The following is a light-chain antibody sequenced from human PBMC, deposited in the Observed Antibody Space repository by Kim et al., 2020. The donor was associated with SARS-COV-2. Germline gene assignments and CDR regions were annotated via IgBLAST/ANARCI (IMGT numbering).Light chain of an antibody. V-gene: IGLV1-40*01. CDR2: GNS. CDR3: QSYDSSLSGSGV. J-gene: IGLJ1*01. CDR1: SSNIGAGYD. Sequence: LTSSCTGSSSNIGAGYDVHWYQQLPGTAPKLLIYGNSNRPSGVPDRFSGSKSGTSASLAITGLQAEDEADYYCQSYDSSLSGSGVFGTGTKVTVL.